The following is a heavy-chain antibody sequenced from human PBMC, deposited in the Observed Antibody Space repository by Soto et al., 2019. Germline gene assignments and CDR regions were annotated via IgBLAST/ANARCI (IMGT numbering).Heavy chain of an antibody. CDR1: GFTFSSYA. Sequence: HPGGSLRLSCAASGFTFSSYAMSWVRQAPGKGLEWVSAISGSGGSTYYADSVKGRLTISRDNSKNTLYLQMNSLRAEDTAVYYCASGDYCSGGSCYSFDYWGQGTLVTVSS. V-gene: IGHV3-23*01. D-gene: IGHD2-15*01. CDR3: ASGDYCSGGSCYSFDY. J-gene: IGHJ4*02. CDR2: ISGSGGST.